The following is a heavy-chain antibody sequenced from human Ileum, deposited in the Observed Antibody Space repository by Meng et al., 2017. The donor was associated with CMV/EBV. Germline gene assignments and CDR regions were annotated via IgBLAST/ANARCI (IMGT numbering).Heavy chain of an antibody. Sequence: GGSLRLSCTTSGFIFSGRWMTWVRQAPGKGLEGVANIKPDGSEKYYVDSVKGRFTISRDNAKNSVFLQMNSLRPEDTAVYFCARIGYSSSSNDYWGRGTLVTVSS. CDR2: IKPDGSEK. CDR1: GFIFSGRW. CDR3: ARIGYSSSSNDY. J-gene: IGHJ4*02. V-gene: IGHV3-7*01. D-gene: IGHD6-6*01.